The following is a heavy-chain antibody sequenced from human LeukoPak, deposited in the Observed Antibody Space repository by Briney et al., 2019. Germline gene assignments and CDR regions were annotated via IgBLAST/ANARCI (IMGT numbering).Heavy chain of an antibody. D-gene: IGHD6-6*01. CDR2: ISPIPGIA. V-gene: IGHV1-69*04. Sequence: GASVKVSCKASGGTFSSYAISWVRQAPGQGLEWMGRISPIPGIANYAQKFQGRVTITADKSMTTAYMELSSLRSEDTAVYYCAREEYDAFDIWGQGTMVTVSS. CDR3: AREEYDAFDI. J-gene: IGHJ3*02. CDR1: GGTFSSYA.